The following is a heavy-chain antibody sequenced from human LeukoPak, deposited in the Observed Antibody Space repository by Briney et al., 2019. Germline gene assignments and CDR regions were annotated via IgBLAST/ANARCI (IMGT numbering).Heavy chain of an antibody. CDR3: ARAATGLIYTYYYMDV. Sequence: GGSLRLSCAASGFTVSSNYMSWVRQAPGKGLEWVSVIYSGVTTDYADSVRGRFTISRDNSKNTLYLQMNSLRAEDTAVYYCARAATGLIYTYYYMDVWGKGTTVTVSS. CDR1: GFTVSSNY. D-gene: IGHD1-1*01. CDR2: IYSGVTT. V-gene: IGHV3-53*01. J-gene: IGHJ6*03.